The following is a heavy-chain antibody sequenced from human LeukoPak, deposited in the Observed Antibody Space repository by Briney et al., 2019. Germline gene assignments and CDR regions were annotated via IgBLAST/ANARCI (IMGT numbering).Heavy chain of an antibody. CDR1: GYRFTSYW. J-gene: IGHJ4*02. CDR2: IYPGDSDT. Sequence: GESLKISCKGSGYRFTSYWIAWVRQMPGKGLEWMGVIYPGDSDTRYSPSFQGQVTLSADKSISTAYVQWSSLKASDTAMYYCARSLSGSYELDYWGQGTLVTISS. V-gene: IGHV5-51*01. D-gene: IGHD1-26*01. CDR3: ARSLSGSYELDY.